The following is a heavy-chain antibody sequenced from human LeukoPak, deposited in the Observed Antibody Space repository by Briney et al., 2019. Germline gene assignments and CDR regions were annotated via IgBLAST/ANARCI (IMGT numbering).Heavy chain of an antibody. J-gene: IGHJ5*02. CDR1: GGSISSYY. V-gene: IGHV4-4*07. CDR2: IYTSGST. CDR3: ARDRTSLWELIQVRWFDP. D-gene: IGHD1-26*01. Sequence: SETLSLTCTVSGGSISSYYWSWIRQPAGKGLEWIGRIYTSGSTNYNPSLKSRVTMSVDTSKNQFSLKLSSVTAADTAVYYCARDRTSLWELIQVRWFDPWGQGTLVTVSS.